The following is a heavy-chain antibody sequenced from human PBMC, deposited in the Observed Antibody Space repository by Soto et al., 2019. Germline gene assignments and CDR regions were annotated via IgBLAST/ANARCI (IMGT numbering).Heavy chain of an antibody. CDR2: IKQDGTET. V-gene: IGHV3-7*01. D-gene: IGHD3-16*01. CDR3: AREANLGC. J-gene: IGHJ4*02. CDR1: GFTFSTYW. Sequence: EVQLVESGGGLVQPGGSLRLSFAASGFTFSTYWMSWVRQAPGQGLQWVANIKQDGTETHYVESVKGRFTISRDNAKNSVFLQMNGLGVEDTAVYYCAREANLGCWGQGTLVTVSS.